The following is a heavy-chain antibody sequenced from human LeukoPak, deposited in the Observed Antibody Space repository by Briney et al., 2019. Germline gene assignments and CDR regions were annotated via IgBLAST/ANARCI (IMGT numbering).Heavy chain of an antibody. CDR2: ISAYNGNT. CDR3: ARDGPPWSDALHI. J-gene: IGHJ3*02. Sequence: ASVKVSCKASGYTFTSYGISWVRQAPGQGLEWMGWISAYNGNTNYAQRFQGRVTMTIDRSTSTAYMELTSLTYDDTAVYYCARDGPPWSDALHIWGRGTLVSVSS. CDR1: GYTFTSYG. D-gene: IGHD2-8*02. V-gene: IGHV1-18*01.